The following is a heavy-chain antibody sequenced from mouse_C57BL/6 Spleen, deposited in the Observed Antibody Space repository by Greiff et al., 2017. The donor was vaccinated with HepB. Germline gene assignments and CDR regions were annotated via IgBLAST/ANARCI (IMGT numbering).Heavy chain of an antibody. V-gene: IGHV1-59*01. CDR1: GYTFTSYW. CDR3: ARPPQLITTVVATPGFAY. J-gene: IGHJ3*01. CDR2: IDPSDSYT. D-gene: IGHD1-1*01. Sequence: QVHVKQSGAELVRPGTSVKLSCKASGYTFTSYWMHWVKQRPGQGLEWIGVIDPSDSYTNYNQKFKGKATLTVDTSSSTAYMQLSSLTSEDSAVYYSARPPQLITTVVATPGFAYWGQGTLVTVSA.